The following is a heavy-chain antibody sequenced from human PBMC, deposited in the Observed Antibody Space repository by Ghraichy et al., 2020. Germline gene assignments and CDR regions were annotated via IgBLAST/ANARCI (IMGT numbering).Heavy chain of an antibody. D-gene: IGHD3-9*01. CDR2: ISYDGSNK. J-gene: IGHJ6*02. V-gene: IGHV3-30-3*01. CDR1: GFTFSSYA. Sequence: GGSLRLSCAASGFTFSSYAMHWVRQAPGKGLEWVAVISYDGSNKYYADSVKGRFTISRDNSKNTLYLQMNSLRAEDTAVYYCAREGPLRYFDWLPSVDYYGMDVWGQGTTVTVSS. CDR3: AREGPLRYFDWLPSVDYYGMDV.